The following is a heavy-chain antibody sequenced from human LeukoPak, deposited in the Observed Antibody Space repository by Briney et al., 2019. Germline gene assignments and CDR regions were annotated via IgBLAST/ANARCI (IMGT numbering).Heavy chain of an antibody. D-gene: IGHD3-10*01. CDR2: ISSSGSHI. CDR3: AKDSYGSGSYYNFADV. J-gene: IGHJ6*04. Sequence: GGSLRLSCAASGFIFSSYSMNWVRQAPGKGLEWVSSISSSGSHIYYADSLKGRFTISRDNAKSSLFLHMNSLSAEDTAVYYCAKDSYGSGSYYNFADVWGKGTTVTISS. V-gene: IGHV3-21*04. CDR1: GFIFSSYS.